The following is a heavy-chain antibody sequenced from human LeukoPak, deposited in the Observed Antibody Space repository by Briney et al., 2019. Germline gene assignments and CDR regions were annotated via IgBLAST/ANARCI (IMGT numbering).Heavy chain of an antibody. CDR2: IYTSGST. CDR1: GGSISSYY. CDR3: ARYSNRREYGMDV. V-gene: IGHV4-4*07. J-gene: IGHJ6*02. Sequence: PSETLSLTCTVSGGSISSYYRSWIRQPAGKGLEWIGRIYTSGSTNYNPSLKSRVTMSVDTSKNQFSLKLSSVTAADTAVYYCARYSNRREYGMDVWGQGTLVTVSS. D-gene: IGHD6-13*01.